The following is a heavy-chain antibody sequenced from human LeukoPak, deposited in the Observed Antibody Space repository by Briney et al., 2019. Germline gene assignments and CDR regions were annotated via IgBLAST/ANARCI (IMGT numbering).Heavy chain of an antibody. CDR3: ARDSGGPYYDFWSGP. CDR2: IYSGGST. Sequence: GGSLRLSCAASGFTVSSNYMSWVRQAPGKGLEWVSVIYSGGSTYYADSVKGRFTISRDNSKNTLYLQMNSLRAEDTAVYYCARDSGGPYYDFWSGPWGQGTLVTVSS. J-gene: IGHJ5*02. V-gene: IGHV3-53*01. CDR1: GFTVSSNY. D-gene: IGHD3-3*01.